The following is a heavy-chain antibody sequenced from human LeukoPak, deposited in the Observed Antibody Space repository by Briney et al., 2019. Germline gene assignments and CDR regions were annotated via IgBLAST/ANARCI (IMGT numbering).Heavy chain of an antibody. CDR3: ARDAEMATISSYFDY. CDR1: GFTFSSYS. Sequence: GGSLRLSCAASGFTFSSYSMNWVRQAPGKGLEWVSSISSSSSYIYYADSVQGRFTISRDNAKNSLYLQMNSLRAEDTAVYYCARDAEMATISSYFDYWGQGTLVTVSS. D-gene: IGHD5-24*01. CDR2: ISSSSSYI. V-gene: IGHV3-21*01. J-gene: IGHJ4*02.